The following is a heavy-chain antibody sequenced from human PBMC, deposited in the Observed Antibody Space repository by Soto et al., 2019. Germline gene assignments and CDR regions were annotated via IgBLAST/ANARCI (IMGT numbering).Heavy chain of an antibody. CDR2: ISYDGSYK. D-gene: IGHD5-12*01. CDR1: GFTFSSYA. V-gene: IGHV3-30-3*01. J-gene: IGHJ6*02. Sequence: QVQLVESGGGVVQPGRSLRLSCAASGFTFSSYAMHWVRQAPGKGLEWVAVISYDGSYKYYADSVKGRFTIARDNSKNLLYLQMNCLRAEYTAVYYCARDYYRFNSGYGFSMDVWGQGTTVTVSS. CDR3: ARDYYRFNSGYGFSMDV.